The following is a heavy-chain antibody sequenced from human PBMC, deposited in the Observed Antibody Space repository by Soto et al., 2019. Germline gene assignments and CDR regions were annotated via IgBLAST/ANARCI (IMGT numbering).Heavy chain of an antibody. CDR1: GFTVSSKY. CDR3: ARDDVLCDGGRCYGITLDV. CDR2: IQSGGTT. V-gene: IGHV3-66*01. J-gene: IGHJ6*04. D-gene: IGHD2-15*01. Sequence: EVQLVESGGGLVQPGGSLRLSCAASGFTVSSKYMTWVRQAPGKWLEWVSLIQSGGTTYYADSVKGRFTISRDTSENTLHLQMDSLRVEDTAVYYCARDDVLCDGGRCYGITLDVWGKGTTVTVSS.